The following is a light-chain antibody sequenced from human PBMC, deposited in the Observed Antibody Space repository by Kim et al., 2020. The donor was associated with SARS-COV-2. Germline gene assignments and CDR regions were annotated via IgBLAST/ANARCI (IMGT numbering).Light chain of an antibody. CDR1: QSLLSSNGHDF. J-gene: IGKJ2*01. CDR2: LGS. Sequence: EILMTQSPLSLSVSPGEPASIACRASQSLLSSNGHDFLDWYLQKPGQSPQLLIYLGSNRASGVPDRFSGSGSGTDFTLKISRVEAEDVGVYYCMQALQARTFGQGTKLEI. V-gene: IGKV2-28*01. CDR3: MQALQART.